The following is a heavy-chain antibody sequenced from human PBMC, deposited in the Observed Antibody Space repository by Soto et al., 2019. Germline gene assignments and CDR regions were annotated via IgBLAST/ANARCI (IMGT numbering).Heavy chain of an antibody. Sequence: ASVKVSCKASGYTFTSYDINWVRQATGQGLEWMGWMNPNSGNTGYAQKFQGRVTMTRNTSISTAYMELSSLRSEDTAVYYCVGYSYAMGAFDIWGQGTMVTVSS. CDR2: MNPNSGNT. CDR3: VGYSYAMGAFDI. V-gene: IGHV1-8*01. D-gene: IGHD5-18*01. J-gene: IGHJ3*02. CDR1: GYTFTSYD.